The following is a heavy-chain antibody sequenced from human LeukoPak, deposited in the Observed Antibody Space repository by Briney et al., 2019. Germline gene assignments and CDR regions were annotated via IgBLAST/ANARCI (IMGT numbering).Heavy chain of an antibody. D-gene: IGHD3-10*01. CDR1: GFTFSTHW. CDR2: IKEDGSEK. J-gene: IGHJ4*02. V-gene: IGHV3-7*01. Sequence: GGFLRLSCAASGFTFSTHWMSWVRQAPGKGLEWVANIKEDGSEKDYVDSVKGRFTVSRDNAKNSLYLQMNTLRAEDTAKYYCARLYYYNSGRSYPSIYFNYWGQGTLVTVSS. CDR3: ARLYYYNSGRSYPSIYFNY.